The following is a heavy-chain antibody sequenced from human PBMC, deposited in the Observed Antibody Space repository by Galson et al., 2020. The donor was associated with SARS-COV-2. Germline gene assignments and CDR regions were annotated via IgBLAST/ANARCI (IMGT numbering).Heavy chain of an antibody. CDR1: GFTVSSNY. D-gene: IGHD6-19*01. Sequence: TGGSLRLSCAASGFTVSSNYMSCVRQAPGKGLEWVSIIYSTDNTYSADSVKGRFTISRDNTRNTLYLQMNSLRADDTAVYYCARERTRIAVSTTFQNWGQGTLVTVSS. CDR3: ARERTRIAVSTTFQN. J-gene: IGHJ1*01. CDR2: IYSTDNT. V-gene: IGHV3-66*01.